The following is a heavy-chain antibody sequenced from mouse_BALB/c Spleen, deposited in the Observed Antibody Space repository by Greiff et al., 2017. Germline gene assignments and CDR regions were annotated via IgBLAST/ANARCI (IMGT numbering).Heavy chain of an antibody. CDR3: AREDYYGSSAYAMDY. CDR1: GFTFSSFG. D-gene: IGHD1-1*01. V-gene: IGHV5-17*02. Sequence: EVKLVESGGGLVQPGGSRKLSCAASGFTFSSFGMHWVRQAPEKGLEWVAYISSGSSTIYYADTVKGRFTISSDNPKNTLFLQMTSLRSEDTAMYYCAREDYYGSSAYAMDYWGQGTSVTVSS. J-gene: IGHJ4*01. CDR2: ISSGSSTI.